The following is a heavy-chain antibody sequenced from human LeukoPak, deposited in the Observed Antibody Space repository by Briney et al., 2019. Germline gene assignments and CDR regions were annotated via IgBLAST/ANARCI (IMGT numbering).Heavy chain of an antibody. CDR1: GVSMRGYY. CDR2: ISYSGGT. V-gene: IGHV4-59*08. Sequence: SETLSLTCIVSGVSMRGYYLTWIRQPPGKGLGWIGYISYSGGTNYNPSLESRVTMSVYTSKNEFSLYVNSVTAADTAIYYCARRAIPSEPHYLDFWGQGILVTVSS. CDR3: ARRAIPSEPHYLDF. D-gene: IGHD2-2*02. J-gene: IGHJ4*02.